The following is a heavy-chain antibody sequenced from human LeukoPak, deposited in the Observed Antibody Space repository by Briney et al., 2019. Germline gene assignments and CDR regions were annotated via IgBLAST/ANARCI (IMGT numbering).Heavy chain of an antibody. V-gene: IGHV1-2*02. CDR3: ARDISGSYDS. CDR1: GYTFTGFY. J-gene: IGHJ4*02. CDR2: INPSSGGT. D-gene: IGHD1-26*01. Sequence: ASVTVSCKASGYTFTGFYMHWVRQAPGQGLEWMGLINPSSGGTNYAQKFQGRVTMTRDTSMSTAYMELNRLTSDDTAVYYCARDISGSYDSWGQGTLVTVSS.